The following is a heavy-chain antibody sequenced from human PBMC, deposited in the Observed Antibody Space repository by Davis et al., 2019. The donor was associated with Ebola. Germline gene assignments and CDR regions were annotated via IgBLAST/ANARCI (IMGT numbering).Heavy chain of an antibody. CDR2: ISGSGGST. V-gene: IGHV3-23*01. J-gene: IGHJ6*02. D-gene: IGHD2-15*01. CDR3: ARGYCSGGSCYSRAYYYYGMDV. CDR1: GFTFSSYA. Sequence: GGSLRLSCAVSGFTFSSYAMSWVRQAPGKGLEWVSAISGSGGSTYYADSVKGRFTISRDNSKNTLYLQMNSLRAEDTAVYYCARGYCSGGSCYSRAYYYYGMDVWGQGTTVTVSS.